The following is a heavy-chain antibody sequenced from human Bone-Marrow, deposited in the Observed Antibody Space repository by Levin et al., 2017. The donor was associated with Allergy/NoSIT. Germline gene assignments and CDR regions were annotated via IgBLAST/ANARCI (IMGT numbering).Heavy chain of an antibody. CDR3: ARGGGTGWDYYYYYMDV. J-gene: IGHJ6*03. V-gene: IGHV1-8*01. CDR2: MNPNSGNT. CDR1: GYTFTSYD. Sequence: PGESLKISCKASGYTFTSYDINWVRQATGQGLEWMGWMNPNSGNTGYAQKFQGRVTMTRNTSISTAYMELSSLRSEDTAVYYCARGGGTGWDYYYYYMDVWGKGTTVTVSS. D-gene: IGHD1-1*01.